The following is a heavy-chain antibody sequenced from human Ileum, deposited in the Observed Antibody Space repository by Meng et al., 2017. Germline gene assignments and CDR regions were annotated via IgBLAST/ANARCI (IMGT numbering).Heavy chain of an antibody. V-gene: IGHV4-4*07. CDR1: GGSISSYY. J-gene: IGHJ5*02. CDR2: IYTSGST. D-gene: IGHD4-17*01. Sequence: QVPPQESGPGPVKPSETLSLTCTVSGGSISSYYWSWIRQPAGKGLEWIGRIYTSGSTNYNPSLKSRATMSVDTSKNQFSLKLSSVTAADTAVYYCARDVVPTVTYYYNWFDPWGQGTLVTVSS. CDR3: ARDVVPTVTYYYNWFDP.